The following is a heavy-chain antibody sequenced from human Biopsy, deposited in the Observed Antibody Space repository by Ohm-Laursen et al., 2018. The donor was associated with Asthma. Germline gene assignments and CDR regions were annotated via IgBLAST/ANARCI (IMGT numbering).Heavy chain of an antibody. V-gene: IGHV3-30*03. J-gene: IGHJ6*02. CDR3: ASYEVVTAILPMDV. CDR2: IPFDGSNK. D-gene: IGHD2-21*02. Sequence: SLRLSCTASGFSFSNFAIHWVRQAPGKGLEWVAVIPFDGSNKYYGDSVKGRFTIARDNSKNTVYLQMNSLRAEDTAVYYCASYEVVTAILPMDVWGQGTTVTVSS. CDR1: GFSFSNFA.